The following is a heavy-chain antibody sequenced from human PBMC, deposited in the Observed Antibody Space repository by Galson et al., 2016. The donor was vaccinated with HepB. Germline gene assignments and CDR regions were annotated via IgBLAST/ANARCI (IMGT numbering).Heavy chain of an antibody. J-gene: IGHJ4*02. CDR2: ISSSSSYI. V-gene: IGHV3-21*01. CDR1: GFTFSSYS. Sequence: SLRLSCAASGFTFSSYSMNWVRQAPGKGLEWVSSISSSSSYIYYADSVKGRFTISRDDAKSSLFLQMNRLRAEDTGVYYCARGWARSTYYYDNSGYDSWGQGTLVIVSS. D-gene: IGHD3-22*01. CDR3: ARGWARSTYYYDNSGYDS.